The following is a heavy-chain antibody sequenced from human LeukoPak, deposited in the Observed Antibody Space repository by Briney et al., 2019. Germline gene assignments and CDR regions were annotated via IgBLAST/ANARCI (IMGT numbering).Heavy chain of an antibody. J-gene: IGHJ3*02. V-gene: IGHV3-23*01. CDR3: ARDRGGGWLHDAFDI. CDR2: IGSGGFSS. Sequence: GGSLRLSCAASGFTFSSYAMSWVRQAPGKGLEWVSAIGSGGFSSYYADSVRGRFAISRDNSKNTLYLQMDSLRAEDTAVYYCARDRGGGWLHDAFDIWDQGTLVTVSS. D-gene: IGHD6-19*01. CDR1: GFTFSSYA.